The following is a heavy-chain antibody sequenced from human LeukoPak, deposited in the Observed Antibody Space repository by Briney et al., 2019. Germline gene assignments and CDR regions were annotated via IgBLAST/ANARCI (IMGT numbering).Heavy chain of an antibody. CDR2: IKEDGSEK. CDR1: GFTFSTYR. Sequence: GGSLRLSCAASGFTFSTYRMSWVRQAPGKGLEWVANIKEDGSEKYYVDPVKGRFTISRDNAKGSLDLQMNGLRVDETAVYYCAREVWGSYNWYFDLWGRGTLVTVSS. D-gene: IGHD3-16*01. J-gene: IGHJ2*01. CDR3: AREVWGSYNWYFDL. V-gene: IGHV3-7*01.